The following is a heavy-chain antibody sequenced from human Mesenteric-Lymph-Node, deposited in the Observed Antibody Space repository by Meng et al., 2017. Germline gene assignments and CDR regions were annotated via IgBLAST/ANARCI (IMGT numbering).Heavy chain of an antibody. V-gene: IGHV4-30-2*01. Sequence: RESCYSWLRPSQTLPLTCAFSGDSITSGDYSWTWIRQPPGKVLEWIGYIYHGVNIYYTPSLRSRVTISVDKSRNQFSLKLTSVSAADTAVYYCVRDTRRGGGWFDPWGQGTLVTVSS. CDR2: IYHGVNI. J-gene: IGHJ5*02. D-gene: IGHD3-10*01. CDR1: GDSITSGDYS. CDR3: VRDTRRGGGWFDP.